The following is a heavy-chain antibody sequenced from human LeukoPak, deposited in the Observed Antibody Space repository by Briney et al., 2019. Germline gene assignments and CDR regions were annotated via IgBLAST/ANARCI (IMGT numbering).Heavy chain of an antibody. V-gene: IGHV4-39*01. J-gene: IGHJ4*02. CDR3: ARHRLAYSSPGFFDD. Sequence: SETLSLTCTVSGGSISSSSYYWGWIRQPPGKGLEWIGSIYYSGSIYYNPSLKSRVTISVDTSKNQFSLKLSSVTAADTAVYYCARHRLAYSSPGFFDDWGQGTLVTVSS. CDR1: GGSISSSSYY. CDR2: IYYSGSI. D-gene: IGHD6-19*01.